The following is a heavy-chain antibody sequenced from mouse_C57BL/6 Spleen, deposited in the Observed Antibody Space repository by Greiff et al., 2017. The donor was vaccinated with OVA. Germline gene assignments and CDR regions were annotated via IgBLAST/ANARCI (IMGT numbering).Heavy chain of an antibody. V-gene: IGHV1-82*01. J-gene: IGHJ3*01. CDR2: IYPGDGDT. Sequence: QVQLQQPGPELVKPGASVKISCKASGYAFSSSWMNWVKQRPGKGLEWIGRIYPGDGDTNYNGKFKGKATLTADKSSSTAYMQLSSLTSEDSAVYFCARGDHYYDFAYWGQGTLVTVSA. CDR3: ARGDHYYDFAY. CDR1: GYAFSSSW. D-gene: IGHD1-2*01.